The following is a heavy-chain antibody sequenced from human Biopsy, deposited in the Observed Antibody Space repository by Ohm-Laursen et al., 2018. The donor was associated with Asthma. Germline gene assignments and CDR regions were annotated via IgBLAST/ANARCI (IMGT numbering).Heavy chain of an antibody. CDR2: IMTVFGTT. Sequence: SSVKVSCKAPGGTSSNFAISWVRQAPGQGLEWLGGIMTVFGTTNYAQKFQGRVTITADESTSTAYMEVASLRSEDTAIYYCARCQVGYSSGWSLLLKKIYYSGMDVWGQGTAVTVSS. V-gene: IGHV1-69*01. D-gene: IGHD6-19*01. CDR3: ARCQVGYSSGWSLLLKKIYYSGMDV. CDR1: GGTSSNFA. J-gene: IGHJ6*02.